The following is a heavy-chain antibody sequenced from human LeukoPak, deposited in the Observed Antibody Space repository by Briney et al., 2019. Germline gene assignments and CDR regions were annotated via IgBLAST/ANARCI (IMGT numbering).Heavy chain of an antibody. Sequence: TPSETLSLTCAVYGGSFSGYYWSWIRQPPGMGLEWIGEINHSGSTNYNPSLKSRVTISVDTSKNQFSLKLSSVTAADTAVYYCARESKLRYFGPGGMDVWGQGTTVTVSS. D-gene: IGHD3-9*01. CDR3: ARESKLRYFGPGGMDV. CDR2: INHSGST. CDR1: GGSFSGYY. J-gene: IGHJ6*02. V-gene: IGHV4-34*01.